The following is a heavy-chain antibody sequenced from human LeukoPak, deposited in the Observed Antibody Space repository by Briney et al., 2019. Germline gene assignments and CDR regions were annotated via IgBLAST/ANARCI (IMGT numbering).Heavy chain of an antibody. CDR3: ARVWYYYGSGSSGFDY. Sequence: GGSLRLSCAASGFTLRSYGMNWVRQAPGKGLEWISDISSSSGTIYYADSVRGRFTISRDNAKNSLYLQMNSLRAEDTAVYYCARVWYYYGSGSSGFDYWGQGTLVTVSS. D-gene: IGHD3-10*01. V-gene: IGHV3-48*01. CDR1: GFTLRSYG. J-gene: IGHJ4*02. CDR2: ISSSSGTI.